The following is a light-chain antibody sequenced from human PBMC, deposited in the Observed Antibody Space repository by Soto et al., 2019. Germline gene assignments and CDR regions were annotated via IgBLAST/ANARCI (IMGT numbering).Light chain of an antibody. CDR1: QSISSW. J-gene: IGKJ1*01. V-gene: IGKV1-5*01. Sequence: DIQMTQSPSTLSASVGDRVTITCRASQSISSWLAWYQQKPGKAPKLLIYDASSLESGVPSRFSGSGSGTEFTLTISSLQPDDFATYSCQQYNSLWTFGQGTKDEIK. CDR2: DAS. CDR3: QQYNSLWT.